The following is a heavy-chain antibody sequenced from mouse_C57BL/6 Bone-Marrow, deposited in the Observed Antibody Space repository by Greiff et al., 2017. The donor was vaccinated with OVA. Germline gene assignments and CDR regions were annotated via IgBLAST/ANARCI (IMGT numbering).Heavy chain of an antibody. Sequence: VQGVESGPGLVAPSQSLSITCTVSGFSFTSYGVDWVRQPPGKGLEWLGVIWGGGSTNYNSALMSRLSISKDNSKIQVFLKMNSLQTDDTAMYYCAKHYTTVNGYAMDYWGQGTSVTVSS. D-gene: IGHD1-1*01. J-gene: IGHJ4*01. CDR3: AKHYTTVNGYAMDY. CDR2: IWGGGST. CDR1: GFSFTSYG. V-gene: IGHV2-9*01.